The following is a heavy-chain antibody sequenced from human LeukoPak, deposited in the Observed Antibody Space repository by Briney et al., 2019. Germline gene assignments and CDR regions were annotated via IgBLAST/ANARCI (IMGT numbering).Heavy chain of an antibody. V-gene: IGHV3-21*01. CDR3: ARDKYGDQYYFDY. J-gene: IGHJ4*02. CDR1: RFTFSSYA. D-gene: IGHD4-17*01. Sequence: GGSLRLSCAASRFTFSSYAMSWVRQAPGKGLEWVSFISSSSSYIYYADSVKGRFTISRDNARNSLYLQMNSLRAEDTAVYYCARDKYGDQYYFDYWGQGTLVTVSS. CDR2: ISSSSSYI.